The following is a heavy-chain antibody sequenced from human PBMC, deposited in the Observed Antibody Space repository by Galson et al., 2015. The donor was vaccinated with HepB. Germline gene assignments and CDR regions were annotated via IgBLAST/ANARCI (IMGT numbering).Heavy chain of an antibody. CDR1: GGTFSSYA. CDR2: IIPIFGTA. CDR3: ARGLGLSYGSSGYYLEPTGAFDI. J-gene: IGHJ3*02. Sequence: SVKVSCKASGGTFSSYAISWVRQAPGQGLEWMGGIIPIFGTANYAQKFQGRVTITADESTSTAYMELSSLRSEDTAVYYCARGLGLSYGSSGYYLEPTGAFDIWGQGTMVTVSS. V-gene: IGHV1-69*13. D-gene: IGHD3-22*01.